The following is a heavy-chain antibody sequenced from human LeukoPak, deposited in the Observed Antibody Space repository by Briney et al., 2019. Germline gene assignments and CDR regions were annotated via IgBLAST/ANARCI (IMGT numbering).Heavy chain of an antibody. Sequence: SETLSLTCTVSGGSISSYYWSWIRQPPGKGLEWIGYIYYSGSTNHNPSLKSRVTISVDTSKNQSSLKLSSVTAADTAVYYCARLVSSWFDPWGQGTLVTVSS. CDR2: IYYSGST. D-gene: IGHD2-2*01. CDR1: GGSISSYY. J-gene: IGHJ5*02. CDR3: ARLVSSWFDP. V-gene: IGHV4-59*08.